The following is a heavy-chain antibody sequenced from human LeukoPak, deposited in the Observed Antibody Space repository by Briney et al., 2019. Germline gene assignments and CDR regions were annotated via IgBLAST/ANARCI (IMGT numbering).Heavy chain of an antibody. J-gene: IGHJ4*02. V-gene: IGHV1-46*01. CDR3: ARGKCSSTSCYLLPN. CDR1: GYTFTGSY. Sequence: ASVKVSCKASGYTFTGSYMHWVRQAPGQGLEWMGIINPNSGSTSYAQKFQGRVTMTRDMSTSTVYMELSSLRSEDTAVYYCARGKCSSTSCYLLPNWGQGTLVTVSS. D-gene: IGHD2-2*01. CDR2: INPNSGST.